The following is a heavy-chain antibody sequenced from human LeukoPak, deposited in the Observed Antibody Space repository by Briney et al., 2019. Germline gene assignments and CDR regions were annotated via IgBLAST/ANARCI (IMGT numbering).Heavy chain of an antibody. V-gene: IGHV3-7*01. CDR1: GFTFRSHW. CDR3: ARDGDGHGDDYDY. CDR2: IKEDGSEK. Sequence: PGRSLRLSCAASGFTFRSHWMGWVRQAPGKGLEWVANIKEDGSEKYYVDSVKGRFTISRDNAKNSMYLQMNSLRAADTAVYYCARDGDGHGDDYDYWGQGSLVTVSS. D-gene: IGHD4-17*01. J-gene: IGHJ4*02.